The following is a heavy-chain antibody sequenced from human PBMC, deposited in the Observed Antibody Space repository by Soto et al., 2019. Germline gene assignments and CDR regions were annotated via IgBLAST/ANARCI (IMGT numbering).Heavy chain of an antibody. D-gene: IGHD3-10*01. CDR3: AHTPNYYQYYWFDP. Sequence: QITLKESGPTLVKPTQALTLTCTFSGFSLTTRGVGVGWIRQPPGKALECLALIYWDDDKRYSPSLQSRLSLXKXTXXNPVGLTMTNVDPVDTATYYCAHTPNYYQYYWFDPWGQGTLVSVSS. V-gene: IGHV2-5*02. CDR2: IYWDDDK. CDR1: GFSLTTRGVG. J-gene: IGHJ5*02.